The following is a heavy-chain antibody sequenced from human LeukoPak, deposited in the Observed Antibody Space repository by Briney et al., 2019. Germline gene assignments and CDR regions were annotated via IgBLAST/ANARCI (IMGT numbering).Heavy chain of an antibody. D-gene: IGHD2-8*01. Sequence: GGSLRLSCAASGFTFSSYAMSWVRQAPGKGLEWVSGISNSGGSTYHADSVKGRFTISRDNSRNTLYLQMNSLRADDTAVYYCAKTGVCWYFDYWGQGTLVTVSS. V-gene: IGHV3-23*01. CDR1: GFTFSSYA. CDR3: AKTGVCWYFDY. CDR2: ISNSGGST. J-gene: IGHJ4*02.